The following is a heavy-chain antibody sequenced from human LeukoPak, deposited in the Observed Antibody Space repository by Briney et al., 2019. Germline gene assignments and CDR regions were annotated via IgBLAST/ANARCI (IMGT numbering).Heavy chain of an antibody. Sequence: PSETLSLTCAVYGGSFSGYYWSWIRQPPGKGLEWIEEINHSGNTKYNPSLESRVTISVDTSKNQFSLKLSSVTAADTAVYYCAFLVVPAPIDYMDVWGKGTTVTVSS. CDR2: INHSGNT. V-gene: IGHV4-34*01. J-gene: IGHJ6*03. CDR1: GGSFSGYY. D-gene: IGHD2-2*01. CDR3: AFLVVPAPIDYMDV.